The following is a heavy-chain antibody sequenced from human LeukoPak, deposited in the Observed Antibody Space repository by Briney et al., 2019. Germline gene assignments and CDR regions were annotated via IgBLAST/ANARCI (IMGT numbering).Heavy chain of an antibody. CDR2: IDTDGTIT. D-gene: IGHD3-9*01. Sequence: GGSLRLSCAASGLTFSSYWIHWVSQAPGKGLVWVSRIDTDGTITTYADSVKGRFTISRDNAKSTLYLQMNSLRAEDTAVYYCAIDMTGARDHWGQGTLVTVSS. CDR3: AIDMTGARDH. J-gene: IGHJ4*02. V-gene: IGHV3-74*01. CDR1: GLTFSSYW.